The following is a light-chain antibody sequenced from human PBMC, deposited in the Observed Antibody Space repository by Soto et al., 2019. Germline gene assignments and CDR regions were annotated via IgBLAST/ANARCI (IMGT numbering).Light chain of an antibody. V-gene: IGKV3-20*01. Sequence: EVVLTQSPGTLSLSPGERATLSCRASQSGSNNYFAWYQQKPGQAPRLLIFGSSDRATGIPDRFSGSGSGTDFTLTISILEPEDFAVYYCQQYGSSPPYTFGQGTKLEIK. CDR2: GSS. J-gene: IGKJ2*01. CDR3: QQYGSSPPYT. CDR1: QSGSNNY.